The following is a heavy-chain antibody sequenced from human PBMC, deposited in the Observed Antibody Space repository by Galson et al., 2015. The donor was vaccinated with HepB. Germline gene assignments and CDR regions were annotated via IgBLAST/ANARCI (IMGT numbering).Heavy chain of an antibody. J-gene: IGHJ6*03. Sequence: ETLSLTCTVSGGSISNNMYYWDWIRQPPGTGLEWIGSIYYTGTTYYNPSLKSPVTISVDTSKNQFSLKLSSVTAADTAVYYCASGYYAFWSGRDYYYYMDVWGKGTTVTVSS. D-gene: IGHD3-3*01. CDR1: GGSISNNMYY. CDR3: ASGYYAFWSGRDYYYYMDV. CDR2: IYYTGTT. V-gene: IGHV4-39*07.